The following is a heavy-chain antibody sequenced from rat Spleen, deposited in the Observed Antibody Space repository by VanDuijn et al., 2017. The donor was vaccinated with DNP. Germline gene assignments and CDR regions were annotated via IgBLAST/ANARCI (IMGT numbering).Heavy chain of an antibody. V-gene: IGHV5-25*01. CDR3: ARGSGTYYWYFDF. D-gene: IGHD5-1*01. CDR1: GFSFSDYN. Sequence: EVQLVESGGVLVQPGRSLKLSCAASGFSFSDYNMAWVRQAPKKGLEWVASVPSSGGSTYYPDSVKGRFIISRDNARNTLYLQMNSLRSEDTATYFCARGSGTYYWYFDFWGPGTMVTVSS. J-gene: IGHJ1*01. CDR2: VPSSGGST.